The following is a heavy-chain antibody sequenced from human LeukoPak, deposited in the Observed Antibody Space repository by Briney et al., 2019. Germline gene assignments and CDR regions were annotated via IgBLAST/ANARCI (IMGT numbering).Heavy chain of an antibody. V-gene: IGHV4-4*02. D-gene: IGHD5-12*01. CDR2: IYHSGST. J-gene: IGHJ4*02. Sequence: SETLSLTCAVSGGSISSSNWWSWVRQPPGKGLEWIGKIYHSGSTNYNPSLKSRVTISVDKSKNQFSLKLSSVTAADTAVYYCARVPTYSGYARSLDYWGQGTLVTVSS. CDR1: GGSISSSNW. CDR3: ARVPTYSGYARSLDY.